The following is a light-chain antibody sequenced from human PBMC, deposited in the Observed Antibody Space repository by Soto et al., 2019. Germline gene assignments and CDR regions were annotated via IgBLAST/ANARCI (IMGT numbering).Light chain of an antibody. J-gene: IGKJ5*01. Sequence: IVLTQSPGTLSLSPGERVTLSCRASQSVTTRLAWYQHKPGQAPTLLMSGASNRASGVPVRFSGSGSGTVFTLTITRLEPEDFALYYCQQYGGSPITFRLGTRLEIK. CDR1: QSVTTR. CDR3: QQYGGSPIT. V-gene: IGKV3-20*01. CDR2: GAS.